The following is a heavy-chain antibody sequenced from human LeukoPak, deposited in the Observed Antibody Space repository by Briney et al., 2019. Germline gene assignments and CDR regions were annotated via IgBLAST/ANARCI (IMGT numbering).Heavy chain of an antibody. CDR3: ARDPRNYGMDV. CDR1: GFSFRSYD. CDR2: IGNSGDT. J-gene: IGHJ6*02. V-gene: IGHV3-13*01. Sequence: GGSLRLSCAASGFSFRSYDMHWVRHATGKGLEWVSAIGNSGDTYYPGSVKGRFTISRENATNSLYLQMNSLSAGDPAVYYCARDPRNYGMDVWGQGTTVTVSS.